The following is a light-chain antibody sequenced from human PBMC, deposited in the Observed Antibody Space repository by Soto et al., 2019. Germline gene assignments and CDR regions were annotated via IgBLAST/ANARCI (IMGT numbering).Light chain of an antibody. CDR2: GAY. J-gene: IGKJ1*01. Sequence: EIVLTQSPGTLSLSPGERADLSCRASQSVSSSYLAWYQQKPGQAPRLLIHGAYNRATGIPDRFICSGSGTYFTLNVTKLEPEDFVVYYCQQYGNPLTFCQGTMLESK. CDR1: QSVSSSY. V-gene: IGKV3-20*01. CDR3: QQYGNPLT.